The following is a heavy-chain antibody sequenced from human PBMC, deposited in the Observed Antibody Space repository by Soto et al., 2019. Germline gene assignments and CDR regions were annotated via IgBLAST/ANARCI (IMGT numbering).Heavy chain of an antibody. CDR3: ARVYCTNGVCYEGFDY. D-gene: IGHD2-8*01. V-gene: IGHV1-8*01. CDR1: GYTFTSYD. J-gene: IGHJ4*02. CDR2: MNPNSGNT. Sequence: QVQLVQSGAEVKKPGASVKVSCKASGYTFTSYDINWVRQATGQGLEWMGWMNPNSGNTGYAQKFQGRVTTTRNTSISTAYMELSSLRSEDTAVYYCARVYCTNGVCYEGFDYWGQGTLVTVSS.